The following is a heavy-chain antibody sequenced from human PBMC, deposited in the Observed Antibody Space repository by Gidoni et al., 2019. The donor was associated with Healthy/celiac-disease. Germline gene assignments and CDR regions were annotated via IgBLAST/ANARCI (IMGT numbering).Heavy chain of an antibody. CDR2: ISSSSSYI. J-gene: IGHJ6*02. V-gene: IGHV3-21*01. CDR3: ARDLLGAAGPRSHYYYYGMDV. CDR1: GFTFSIYS. D-gene: IGHD6-13*01. Sequence: EVQMVESGGGLVKPGGSLRRSCAASGFTFSIYSINWVRQAPGKGLEWVSSISSSSSYIYYADSVKGRFTISRDNAKNSLYLQMNSLRAEDTAVYYCARDLLGAAGPRSHYYYYGMDVWGQGTTVTVSS.